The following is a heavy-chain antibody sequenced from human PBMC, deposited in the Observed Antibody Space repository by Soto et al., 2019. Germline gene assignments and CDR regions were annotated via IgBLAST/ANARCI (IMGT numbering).Heavy chain of an antibody. J-gene: IGHJ3*02. D-gene: IGHD2-2*01. Sequence: EVQLLESGGGLVQPGGSLRLSCAASGFTFSSYAMSWVRQAPGKGLEWVSAISGSGGSTYYADSVKGRFTISRDNSKNPLYLQMNSLRAEDTAVYYCAKDPSGYCSSNSCGDAFDIWGQGTMVTVSS. CDR1: GFTFSSYA. CDR2: ISGSGGST. V-gene: IGHV3-23*01. CDR3: AKDPSGYCSSNSCGDAFDI.